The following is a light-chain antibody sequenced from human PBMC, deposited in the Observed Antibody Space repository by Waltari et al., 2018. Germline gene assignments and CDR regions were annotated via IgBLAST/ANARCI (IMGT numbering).Light chain of an antibody. CDR2: KAS. CDR1: QSISSW. V-gene: IGKV1-5*03. J-gene: IGKJ2*01. CDR3: QHYNLHSET. Sequence: DIQMSQSPSTLSASVGDRVTITCRASQSISSWLAWYQQKPGKAPKLLIYKASSLQSGVPSRLSGSGSGTEFTLTISSLQPDDFATYYCQHYNLHSETFGQGTKLEIK.